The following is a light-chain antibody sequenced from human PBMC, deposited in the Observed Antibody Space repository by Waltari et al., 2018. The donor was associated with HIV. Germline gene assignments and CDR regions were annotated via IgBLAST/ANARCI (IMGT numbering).Light chain of an antibody. V-gene: IGKV3-15*01. CDR3: QQYSNRPPWT. J-gene: IGKJ1*01. CDR1: HSVGIN. Sequence: EMVVTQSPATVSVSLGERATLSCRASHSVGINLAWYQQKPGQAPRLLIYGASTRATDIPGRFSGSGSWTDFTLTISTLQSEESAVYFCQQYSNRPPWTFGQWTKVEI. CDR2: GAS.